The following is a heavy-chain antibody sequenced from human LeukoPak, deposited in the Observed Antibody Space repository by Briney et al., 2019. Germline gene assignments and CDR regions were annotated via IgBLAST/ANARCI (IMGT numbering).Heavy chain of an antibody. Sequence: ASVKVSCKASGYTFTSYDINWVRQATGQGLEWMGWMNTNSGNTGYTQKFQGRVTMTRNTSISTAYMELSSLRSEDTAVYYCARGVTIFGVAKAPYYYYGMDVWGQGTTVTVSS. CDR2: MNTNSGNT. V-gene: IGHV1-8*01. D-gene: IGHD3-3*01. J-gene: IGHJ6*02. CDR1: GYTFTSYD. CDR3: ARGVTIFGVAKAPYYYYGMDV.